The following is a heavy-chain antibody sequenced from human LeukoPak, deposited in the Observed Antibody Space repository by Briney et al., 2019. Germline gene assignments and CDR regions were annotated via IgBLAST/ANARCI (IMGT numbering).Heavy chain of an antibody. D-gene: IGHD3-10*01. V-gene: IGHV3-30*18. CDR2: ISYDGSNK. Sequence: PGGSLRLSCAASGFTFSSYGMHWVRQAPGKGLEWVAVISYDGSNKYYADSVKGRFTISRDNSKNTLYLQMNSLRAEDTAVYYCAKGTMVRDDYFDYWGQGTLVTVSS. CDR3: AKGTMVRDDYFDY. CDR1: GFTFSSYG. J-gene: IGHJ4*02.